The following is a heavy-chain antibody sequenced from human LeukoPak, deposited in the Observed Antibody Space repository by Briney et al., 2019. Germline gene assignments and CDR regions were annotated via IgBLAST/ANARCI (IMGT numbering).Heavy chain of an antibody. J-gene: IGHJ6*04. CDR3: ARVHYGSGSYPRSAAYYYYGMDV. Sequence: GGSLRLSCAASGFTFSSYSMNWVRQAPGKGLEWVSPISSSSSYIYYADSVKGRFTISRDNAKNSLYLQMNSLRAEDTAVYYCARVHYGSGSYPRSAAYYYYGMDVWGKGTTVTVSS. CDR2: ISSSSSYI. D-gene: IGHD3-10*01. V-gene: IGHV3-21*01. CDR1: GFTFSSYS.